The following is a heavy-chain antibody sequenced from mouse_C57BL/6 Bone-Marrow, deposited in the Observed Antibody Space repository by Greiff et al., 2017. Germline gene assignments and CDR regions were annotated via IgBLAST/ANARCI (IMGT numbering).Heavy chain of an antibody. V-gene: IGHV2-2*01. CDR3: ASKRYDYDFFDAMDY. CDR2: IWSGGST. D-gene: IGHD2-4*01. CDR1: GFSLTSYG. J-gene: IGHJ4*01. Sequence: QVQLQQSGPGLVQPSQSLSITCTVSGFSLTSYGVHWVRQSPGKGLEWLGVIWSGGSTDYNAAFISRLSISKDNSKSQVFFKMNSLQADDTAIYYCASKRYDYDFFDAMDYWGQGTSVTVSS.